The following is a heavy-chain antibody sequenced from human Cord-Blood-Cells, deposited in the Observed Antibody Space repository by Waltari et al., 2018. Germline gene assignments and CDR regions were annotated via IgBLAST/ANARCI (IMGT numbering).Heavy chain of an antibody. CDR2: INHSVST. V-gene: IGHV4-34*01. Sequence: WIGEINHSVSTNYNPSLKSRVTISVDTSKNQFSLKLSSVTAADTAVYYCARGLIAVAGPFDYWGQGTLVTVSS. J-gene: IGHJ4*02. D-gene: IGHD6-19*01. CDR3: ARGLIAVAGPFDY.